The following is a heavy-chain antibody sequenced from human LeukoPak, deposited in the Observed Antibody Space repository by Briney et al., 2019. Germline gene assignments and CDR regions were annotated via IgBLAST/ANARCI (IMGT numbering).Heavy chain of an antibody. CDR2: ISSNGGST. CDR3: ARDGLGYCSSTSCSPVDY. V-gene: IGHV3-64*01. CDR1: GFTFSSYA. Sequence: GGSLRLSCAASGFTFSSYAMHWVRQAPGKGLEYVSAISSNGGSTYYANSVKGRFTISRDNSKNTLYLQMGSLRAEDMAVYYCARDGLGYCSSTSCSPVDYWGQGTLVTVSS. D-gene: IGHD2-2*01. J-gene: IGHJ4*02.